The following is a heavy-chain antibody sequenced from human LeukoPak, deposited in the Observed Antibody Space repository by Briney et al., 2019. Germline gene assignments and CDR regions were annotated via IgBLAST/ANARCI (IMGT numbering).Heavy chain of an antibody. CDR2: MNPNSGNT. J-gene: IGHJ4*02. D-gene: IGHD3-22*01. CDR3: ARPYYFDTSGSFYFDH. CDR1: GYTFISYD. V-gene: IGHV1-8*01. Sequence: ASVKVSCKASGYTFISYDINWVRQATGQGLEWMGWMNPNSGNTGYAQKFQGRVTMTRNTSISTAYMELSSLRSEDTAMYYCARPYYFDTSGSFYFDHWGQGILVTVSS.